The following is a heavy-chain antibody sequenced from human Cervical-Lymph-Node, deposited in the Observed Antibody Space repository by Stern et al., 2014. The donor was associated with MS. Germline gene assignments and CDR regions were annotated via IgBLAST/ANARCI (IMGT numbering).Heavy chain of an antibody. CDR1: GGSISSYY. Sequence: QLQLQESGPGLVKPSETLSLTCTVSGGSISSYYWSWIRQPPGKGLEWIGYIYYSGSTNYNPSLKSRVTISVDTSKNQFSLKLSSVTAADTAVYYCARDGVAGRRPDGMDVWGQGTTVTVSS. V-gene: IGHV4-59*01. J-gene: IGHJ6*02. CDR3: ARDGVAGRRPDGMDV. CDR2: IYYSGST. D-gene: IGHD6-19*01.